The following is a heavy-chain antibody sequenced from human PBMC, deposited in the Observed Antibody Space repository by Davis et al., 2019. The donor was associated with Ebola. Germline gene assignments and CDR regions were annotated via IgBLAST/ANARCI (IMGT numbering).Heavy chain of an antibody. CDR2: MYYSGST. CDR3: AREATVTTPAGRVYYYYGMDV. CDR1: GGSVSSGSYY. V-gene: IGHV4-61*01. Sequence: SETLSLTCTVSGGSVSSGSYYWSWIRQPPGKGLEWIGYMYYSGSTYYNPSLKSRVTISVDTSKNQFSLKLSSVTAADTAVYYCAREATVTTPAGRVYYYYGMDVWGQGTTVTVSS. D-gene: IGHD4-17*01. J-gene: IGHJ6*02.